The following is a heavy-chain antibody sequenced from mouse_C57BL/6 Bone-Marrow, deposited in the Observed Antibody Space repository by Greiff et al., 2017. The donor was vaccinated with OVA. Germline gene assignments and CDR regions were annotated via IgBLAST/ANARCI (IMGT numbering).Heavy chain of an antibody. CDR3: TPYGRFAY. J-gene: IGHJ3*01. CDR1: GFNIKDDY. CDR2: IDPENGDT. Sequence: EVKLVESGAELVRPGASVKLSCTASGFNIKDDYMHWVKQRPEQGLEWIGWIDPENGDTEYASKFQGKATITADTSSNTAYLQLSSLTSEDTAVYYCTPYGRFAYWGQGTLVTVSA. D-gene: IGHD1-1*01. V-gene: IGHV14-4*01.